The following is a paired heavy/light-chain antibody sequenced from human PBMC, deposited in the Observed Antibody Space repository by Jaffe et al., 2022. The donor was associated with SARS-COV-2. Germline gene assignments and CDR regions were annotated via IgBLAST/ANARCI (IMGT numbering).Heavy chain of an antibody. V-gene: IGHV3-30*18. Sequence: QVQLVESGGGVVQPGRSLRLSCAASGFTFSSYVMHWVRQAPGKGLEWVAVISYDGTNKYYADSVKGRFTISRDNSKKTLYLQMNSLRAEDTTVYYCAKDRGNSDWSLDCWGQGTLVTVSS. CDR3: AKDRGNSDWSLDC. CDR2: ISYDGTNK. J-gene: IGHJ4*02. CDR1: GFTFSSYV. D-gene: IGHD6-19*01.
Light chain of an antibody. CDR2: EVS. CDR3: SSYTSSNTKV. V-gene: IGLV2-14*01. J-gene: IGLJ1*01. Sequence: QSALTQPASVSGSPGQSITISCTGTSSDVGGFNYVSWYQQHPGKAPTLMIYEVSNRPSGVSNRFSGSKSGTTASLTISGLQAEDEADYYCSSYTSSNTKVFGTGTKVTVL. CDR1: SSDVGGFNY.